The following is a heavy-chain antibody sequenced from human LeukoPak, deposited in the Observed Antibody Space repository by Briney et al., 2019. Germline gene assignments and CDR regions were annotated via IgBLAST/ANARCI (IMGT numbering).Heavy chain of an antibody. J-gene: IGHJ4*02. Sequence: SETLSLTCAVYGGSFSGYYWSWIRQPPGKGLEWIGEINHSGSTNYNPSLKSRVTISVDTSKNQFSLKLSSVTAADTAVYYCARGKSYYDFWSGYNEPLFDYWGQGTLVTVSS. D-gene: IGHD3-3*01. V-gene: IGHV4-34*01. CDR2: INHSGST. CDR3: ARGKSYYDFWSGYNEPLFDY. CDR1: GGSFSGYY.